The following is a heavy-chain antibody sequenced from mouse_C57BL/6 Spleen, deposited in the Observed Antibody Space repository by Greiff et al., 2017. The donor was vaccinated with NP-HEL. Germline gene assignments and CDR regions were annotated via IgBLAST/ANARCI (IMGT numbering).Heavy chain of an antibody. J-gene: IGHJ4*01. CDR1: GFTFSDYY. V-gene: IGHV5-12*01. CDR3: ARRGGYYLYYAMDY. CDR2: ISNGGGST. Sequence: EVQLVESGGGLVQPGGSLKLSCAASGFTFSDYYMYWVRQTPEKRLEWVAYISNGGGSTYYPDTVKGRFTISRDNAKNTLYLQMSRLKSEDTAMYYCARRGGYYLYYAMDYWGQGTSVTVSS. D-gene: IGHD2-3*01.